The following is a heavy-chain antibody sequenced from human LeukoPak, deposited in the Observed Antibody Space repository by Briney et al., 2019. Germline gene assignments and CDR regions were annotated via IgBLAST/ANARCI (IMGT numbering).Heavy chain of an antibody. V-gene: IGHV1-2*02. CDR2: INPNSGGT. Sequence: GASVKVSCKASGYTFTGYYMHWVRQAPGQGLEWMGWINPNSGGTNYAQKFQGRVTMTRDTSISTAYMELSRLRSDDTAVYYCARDSEGFLYYYDSSGSYWGQGTLVTVSS. D-gene: IGHD3-22*01. CDR3: ARDSEGFLYYYDSSGSY. J-gene: IGHJ4*02. CDR1: GYTFTGYY.